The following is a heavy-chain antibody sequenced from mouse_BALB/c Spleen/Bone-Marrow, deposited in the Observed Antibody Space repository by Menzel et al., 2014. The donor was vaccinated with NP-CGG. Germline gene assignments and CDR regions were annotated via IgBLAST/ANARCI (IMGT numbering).Heavy chain of an antibody. Sequence: EVHLVESGGGLVQPGGSLRLSCATSGFTFTDYYMSWVRQPPGKALEWLGFIRNKANGYTTEYSAPVKGRFTISRDNSQSILYLQMNTLRAEDSATYYCARDVGNYVRFAYWGQGTLVTVSA. CDR2: IRNKANGYTT. V-gene: IGHV7-3*02. D-gene: IGHD2-1*01. CDR3: ARDVGNYVRFAY. J-gene: IGHJ3*01. CDR1: GFTFTDYY.